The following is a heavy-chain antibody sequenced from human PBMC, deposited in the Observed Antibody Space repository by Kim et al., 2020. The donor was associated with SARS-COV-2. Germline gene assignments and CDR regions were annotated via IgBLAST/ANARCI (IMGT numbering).Heavy chain of an antibody. J-gene: IGHJ4*02. Sequence: PSLKSRVTISVDKSKNQFSLKLSYVTAADTAVYYCARSITIFGVVITFDYWGQGTLVTVSS. D-gene: IGHD3-3*01. V-gene: IGHV4-4*02. CDR3: ARSITIFGVVITFDY.